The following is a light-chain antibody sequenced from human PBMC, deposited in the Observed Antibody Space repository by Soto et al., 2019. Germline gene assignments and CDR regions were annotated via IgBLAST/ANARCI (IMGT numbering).Light chain of an antibody. Sequence: EIVLTQSPGTLSLSAGGGATLSCRASQSVSNNYIAWYQQKPGQAPRLLIHGASSRATGIPDWFSGSGSGTDFTLTIRKLEPEDFAVYYCQQYCCSPLTFGGGTKVAI. J-gene: IGKJ4*01. CDR2: GAS. CDR1: QSVSNNY. CDR3: QQYCCSPLT. V-gene: IGKV3-20*01.